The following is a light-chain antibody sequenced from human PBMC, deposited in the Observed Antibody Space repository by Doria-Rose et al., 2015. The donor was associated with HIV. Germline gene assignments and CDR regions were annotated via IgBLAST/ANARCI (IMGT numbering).Light chain of an antibody. CDR1: QSFSSTY. J-gene: IGKJ1*01. CDR2: DGS. V-gene: IGKV3-20*01. CDR3: HQYGTSWT. Sequence: EIVLAQSPGTLSLSPGERATLSCRASQSFSSTYLAWYQQKPGQAPSLPIYDGSTRATSIPDRFSASGSGTDFTLTINRLEPEDFALYYCHQYGTSWTFGQGTKVEI.